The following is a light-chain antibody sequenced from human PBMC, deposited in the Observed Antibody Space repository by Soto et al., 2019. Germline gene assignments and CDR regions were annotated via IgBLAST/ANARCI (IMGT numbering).Light chain of an antibody. J-gene: IGLJ3*02. CDR3: QSYDNKLSGSV. CDR1: NSNIGANFD. Sequence: QSVLTQPPSVSGAPGQRVTISCAGGNSNIGANFDVHWYQVIPGTAPKLLIYGNTNRPSGVPDRFSGSRSGTSASLAITGLQADDEADYYCQSYDNKLSGSVFGGGTKLTVL. CDR2: GNT. V-gene: IGLV1-40*01.